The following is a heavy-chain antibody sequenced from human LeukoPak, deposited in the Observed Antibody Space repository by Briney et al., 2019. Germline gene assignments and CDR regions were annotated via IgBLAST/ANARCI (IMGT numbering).Heavy chain of an antibody. Sequence: GGSLRLSCAASGFTFSSYSMNWVRQAPGKGLEWVSSISSSSSYIYYADSVKGRFTISRDNAKNSLYLQMNSLRVEDTALYYCAKTHGDSLFDLWGRGTLVTVSS. J-gene: IGHJ4*02. D-gene: IGHD5-24*01. V-gene: IGHV3-21*04. CDR2: ISSSSSYI. CDR1: GFTFSSYS. CDR3: AKTHGDSLFDL.